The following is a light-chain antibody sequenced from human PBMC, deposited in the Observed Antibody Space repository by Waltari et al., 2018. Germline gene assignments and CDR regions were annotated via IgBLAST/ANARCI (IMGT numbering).Light chain of an antibody. V-gene: IGLV2-11*01. CDR3: CSYAGSYSRV. CDR1: SSDVGRYNY. J-gene: IGLJ3*02. Sequence: QSALTQPRSVSGSPGQSVTISCAGTSSDVGRYNYVSWYQQHPGKAPKLMIYDVSNRPSGGPVRFSGSKSGKPASLTIAGLQAEDEADYYCCSYAGSYSRVFGGGTQLTVL. CDR2: DVS.